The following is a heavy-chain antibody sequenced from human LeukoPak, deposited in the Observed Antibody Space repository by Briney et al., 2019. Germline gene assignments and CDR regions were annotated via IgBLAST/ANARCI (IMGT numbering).Heavy chain of an antibody. Sequence: SSETLSLTCAVYGGSFSGYYWSWIRQPPGKGLEWIGEIYHSGSTNYNPSLKSRVTISVDTSKNQFSLKLSSVTAADTAVYSCARVNVVVIAIMGSYNWFDPWGQGTLVTVSS. CDR3: ARVNVVVIAIMGSYNWFDP. J-gene: IGHJ5*02. CDR1: GGSFSGYY. CDR2: IYHSGST. D-gene: IGHD2-21*01. V-gene: IGHV4-34*01.